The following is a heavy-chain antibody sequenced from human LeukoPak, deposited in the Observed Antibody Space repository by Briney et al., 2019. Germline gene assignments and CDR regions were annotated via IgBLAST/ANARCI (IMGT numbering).Heavy chain of an antibody. V-gene: IGHV4-59*01. J-gene: IGHJ5*02. CDR2: IHFTRST. Sequence: SETLSLTCTVSGGSISSYYCSWIRQPPRKGLEWIGYIHFTRSTNYNPYLKSRVKISVDTSKNQFTLKLSSVTAADTAVYYGARSSSWYAWFDPWGQGALVTVSS. CDR1: GGSISSYY. D-gene: IGHD6-13*01. CDR3: ARSSSWYAWFDP.